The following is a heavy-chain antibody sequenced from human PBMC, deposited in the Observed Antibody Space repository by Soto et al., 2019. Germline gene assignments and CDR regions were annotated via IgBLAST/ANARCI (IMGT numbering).Heavy chain of an antibody. CDR3: AKGGGHDFWSPYPDF. J-gene: IGHJ4*02. D-gene: IGHD3-3*01. Sequence: GGSLRLSCAASGFTFTSFAMNWVRQAPGKGLEWVSSISGSGVSTYYADSVAGRFTISRDNSKNTVHLQMNSLIADDTAIYYCAKGGGHDFWSPYPDFWGPGTLVTVSS. CDR1: GFTFTSFA. V-gene: IGHV3-23*01. CDR2: ISGSGVST.